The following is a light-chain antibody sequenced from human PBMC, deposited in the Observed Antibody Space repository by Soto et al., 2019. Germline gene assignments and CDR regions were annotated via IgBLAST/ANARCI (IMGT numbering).Light chain of an antibody. CDR1: QSISTW. CDR3: QQYNSYSRMYT. J-gene: IGKJ2*01. CDR2: DAS. V-gene: IGKV1-5*01. Sequence: DIQMTQSPSTLSASVGDRVTITCRASQSISTWLAWYQQKPGKAPKLLIYDASNLESGVPSRFSGSGSGTEFTLTISSLQPDDFATYYCQQYNSYSRMYTFGQGTKLEIK.